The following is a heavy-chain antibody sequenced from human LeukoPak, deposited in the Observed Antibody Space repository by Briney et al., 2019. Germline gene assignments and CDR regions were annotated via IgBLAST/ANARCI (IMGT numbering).Heavy chain of an antibody. CDR1: EFTFSSYW. V-gene: IGHV3-74*01. Sequence: GGSLRLSCEASEFTFSSYWMHWVRQAPGKGLVWVSRINSDGRTTIYADSVKGRFTISRDNSKNTLYLQMNSLRAEDTAVYYCAREGYYDSSGYSIRFSYWGQGTLVTVSS. CDR2: INSDGRTT. CDR3: AREGYYDSSGYSIRFSY. J-gene: IGHJ4*02. D-gene: IGHD3-22*01.